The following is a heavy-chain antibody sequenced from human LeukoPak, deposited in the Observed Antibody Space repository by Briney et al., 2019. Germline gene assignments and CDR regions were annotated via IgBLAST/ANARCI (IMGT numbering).Heavy chain of an antibody. CDR1: GGSISSGGYS. CDR2: IYHSGST. Sequence: TLSLTCAVSGGSISSGGYSWSWIRQPPGKGLEWIGYIYHSGSTYYNPSLKSRVTISVDRSKNQFSLKLSSVTAADTAVYYCARVQARYGFDYWGQGTLVTVSS. J-gene: IGHJ4*02. D-gene: IGHD4-17*01. CDR3: ARVQARYGFDY. V-gene: IGHV4-30-2*01.